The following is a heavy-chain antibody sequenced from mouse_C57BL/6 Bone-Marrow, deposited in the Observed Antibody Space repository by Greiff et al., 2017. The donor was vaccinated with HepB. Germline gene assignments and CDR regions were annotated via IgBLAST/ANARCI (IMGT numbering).Heavy chain of an antibody. J-gene: IGHJ4*01. Sequence: VHLVESGSVLVRPGGSVKLSCKASGYTFTNSWMHWAKQRPGQGLEWLGRIHPNSGDTDYNDKFKGKATLTIDTYSNTTYVDLSSLTSEDSAVYYCTREGLGGRTMDYWGQGTSVTVSS. CDR3: TREGLGGRTMDY. D-gene: IGHD4-1*01. V-gene: IGHV1S130*01. CDR2: IHPNSGDT. CDR1: GYTFTNSW.